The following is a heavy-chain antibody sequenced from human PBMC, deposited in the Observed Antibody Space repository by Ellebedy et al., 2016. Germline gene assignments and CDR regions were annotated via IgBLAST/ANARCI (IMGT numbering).Heavy chain of an antibody. CDR3: ARDIDHTDC. J-gene: IGHJ4*02. Sequence: GESLKTSCAASGFTFSSYWMSWVRQAPGKGLEWVANIKQDGSEKYYWDSVKGRFTISRDNAKNSLYLQMNSLRAEDTAVYYCARDIDHTDCWGQGTLVTVSS. CDR1: GFTFSSYW. V-gene: IGHV3-7*03. CDR2: IKQDGSEK.